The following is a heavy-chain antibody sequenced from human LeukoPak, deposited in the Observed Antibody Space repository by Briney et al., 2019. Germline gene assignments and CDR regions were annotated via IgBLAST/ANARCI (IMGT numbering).Heavy chain of an antibody. CDR3: ARGDSTVTPKYFQY. CDR1: GCSISSYY. J-gene: IGHJ1*01. V-gene: IGHV4-59*01. Sequence: SETLSLTCTVSGCSISSYYWSWIRQPPGKGLEWIGYIFYSGSTNYNPSLKSQVTISIDTSKNQFSVKLSSVTAADTAVYYCARGDSTVTPKYFQYWGQGTLVTVSS. D-gene: IGHD2-21*02. CDR2: IFYSGST.